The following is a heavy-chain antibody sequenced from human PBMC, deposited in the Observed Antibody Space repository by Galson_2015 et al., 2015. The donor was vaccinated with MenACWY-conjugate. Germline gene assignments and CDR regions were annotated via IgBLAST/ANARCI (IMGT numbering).Heavy chain of an antibody. CDR3: ARDRGYDYVWGSYRYDY. CDR2: ISAYNGNT. D-gene: IGHD3-16*02. J-gene: IGHJ4*02. Sequence: QSGAEVKKPGESLKISCKGSGYTFTSYGISWVRQAPGQGLEWMGWISAYNGNTNYAQKLQGRVTMTTDTSTSTAYMELRSLRSDDTAVYYCARDRGYDYVWGSYRYDYWGQGTLVTVSS. V-gene: IGHV1-18*01. CDR1: GYTFTSYG.